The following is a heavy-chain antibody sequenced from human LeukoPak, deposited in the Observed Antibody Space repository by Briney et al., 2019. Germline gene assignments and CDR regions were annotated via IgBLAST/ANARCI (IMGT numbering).Heavy chain of an antibody. D-gene: IGHD6-19*01. J-gene: IGHJ5*02. CDR1: GFTFSSYS. CDR3: AKDRQWGSSGWYVFAT. Sequence: GGSLRLSCAASGFTFSSYSMNWVRQAPGKGLERVSYISSSSSTIYYADSVKGRFTISRDNAKNTLYLQMNSLRAEDTAVYYCAKDRQWGSSGWYVFATWGQGTLVTVSS. CDR2: ISSSSSTI. V-gene: IGHV3-48*01.